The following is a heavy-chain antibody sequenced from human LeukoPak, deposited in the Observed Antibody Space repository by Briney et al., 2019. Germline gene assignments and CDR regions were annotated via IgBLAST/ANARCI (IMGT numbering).Heavy chain of an antibody. Sequence: ASVKVSCKASGYTFTGYYMHWVRQAPGQGLEWMGWINPNSGGPGYAQKFQGKVTLTRDMSIRTVYMELSRLRSDDTAVYYCARPRTWGTQRADAFDIWGQGTMVTVSS. CDR2: INPNSGGP. CDR1: GYTFTGYY. J-gene: IGHJ3*02. V-gene: IGHV1-2*02. D-gene: IGHD7-27*01. CDR3: ARPRTWGTQRADAFDI.